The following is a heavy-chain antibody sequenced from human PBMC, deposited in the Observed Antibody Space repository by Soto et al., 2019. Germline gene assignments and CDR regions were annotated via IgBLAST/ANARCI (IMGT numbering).Heavy chain of an antibody. D-gene: IGHD3-22*01. CDR1: GFSFSDYA. J-gene: IGHJ5*01. CDR2: ISRTGDSA. CDR3: AKGPDGSGYYHNWFDS. Sequence: EVHLLESGGALVQPGGSLTLSCAASGFSFSDYAMSWVRQAPGKGLEWVSSISRTGDSAYYADSVKGRFAISRDRSKNRLSLQMNSLRVEDTAVYYCAKGPDGSGYYHNWFDSWCQGTLITFSS. V-gene: IGHV3-23*01.